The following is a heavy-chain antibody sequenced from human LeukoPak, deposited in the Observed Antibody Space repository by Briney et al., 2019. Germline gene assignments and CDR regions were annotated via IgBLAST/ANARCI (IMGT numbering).Heavy chain of an antibody. CDR1: GFTFSSYA. V-gene: IGHV3-30*04. CDR2: ISYDGSNK. D-gene: IGHD6-25*01. J-gene: IGHJ6*04. Sequence: PGRSLRLSCAASGFTFSSYAMHWVRQAPGKGLEWVAVISYDGSNKYYADSVKGRFTISRDNSKNTLYLQMNSLRAEDTAVYYCARGEQRLNYYYYYGMDVWGKGTTVTVSS. CDR3: ARGEQRLNYYYYYGMDV.